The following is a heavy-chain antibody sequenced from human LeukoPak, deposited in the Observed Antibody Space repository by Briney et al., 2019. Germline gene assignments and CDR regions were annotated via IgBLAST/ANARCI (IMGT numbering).Heavy chain of an antibody. CDR2: IYYSGST. Sequence: SSETLSLTCTVSGGSISSGGYYWSWIRQHPGKGLEWIGYIYYSGSTYYNPSLKSRVTISVDTSKNQFSLKLSSVTAADTAVYYCARVELQSLIFDYGGREPLVTVPS. J-gene: IGHJ4*02. CDR1: GGSISSGGYY. D-gene: IGHD1-7*01. CDR3: ARVELQSLIFDY. V-gene: IGHV4-31*03.